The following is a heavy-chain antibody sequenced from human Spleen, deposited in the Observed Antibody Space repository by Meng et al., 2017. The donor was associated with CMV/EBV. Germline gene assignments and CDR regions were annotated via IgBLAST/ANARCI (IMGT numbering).Heavy chain of an antibody. CDR2: ISSSGST. V-gene: IGHV4-59*01. Sequence: SETLSLTCTVSGGSISKYFWNWIRQPPGKGLEWIGYISSSGSTNNNPALKSRVTMSVDMSKNQFSLKVSSVTAADTAVYYCARDRSDGFDIWGQGTMVTVSS. CDR1: GGSISKYF. CDR3: ARDRSDGFDI. J-gene: IGHJ3*02.